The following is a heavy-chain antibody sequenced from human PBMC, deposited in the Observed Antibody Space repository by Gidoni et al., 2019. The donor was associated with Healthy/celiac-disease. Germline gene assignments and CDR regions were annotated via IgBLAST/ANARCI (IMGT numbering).Heavy chain of an antibody. CDR1: GFTVSSNY. D-gene: IGHD2-21*01. J-gene: IGHJ5*02. V-gene: IGHV3-66*01. CDR3: ARDQGVVVPDGWFDP. Sequence: EVQLVESGGGLVQPGGSLRLSCAASGFTVSSNYMSWVRQAPGKGLEWVSVIYSGGSTYYADSVKGRFTISRDNSKNTLYLQMNSLRAEDTAVYYCARDQGVVVPDGWFDPWGQGTLVTVSS. CDR2: IYSGGST.